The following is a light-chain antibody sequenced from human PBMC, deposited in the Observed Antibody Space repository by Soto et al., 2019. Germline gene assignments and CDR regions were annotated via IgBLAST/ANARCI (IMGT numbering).Light chain of an antibody. CDR3: QNWGTGFVV. J-gene: IGLJ2*01. Sequence: QPVLTQSPSASASLGASVKLTCTLSSGHSSYAIAWHQQQPEKGPRYLMKLNSDGSHSKGDGIPDRFSGSSSGAERYLTISSLQSEDEADYYCQNWGTGFVVFGGGTKLTVL. V-gene: IGLV4-69*01. CDR2: LNSDGSH. CDR1: SGHSSYA.